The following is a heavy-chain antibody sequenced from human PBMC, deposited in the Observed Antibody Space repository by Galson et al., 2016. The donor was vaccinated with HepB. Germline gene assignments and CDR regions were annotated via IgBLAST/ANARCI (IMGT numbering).Heavy chain of an antibody. Sequence: SLRLSCAASGFTFRSYGMHWVRQAPGKGLEWVAVIWYDGSNKYYGDSVKGRFTISRDNSKNTLYLQMNSLGPEDTAVYYCAAYDTGHFDYWGQGTVVTVS. CDR2: IWYDGSNK. V-gene: IGHV3-33*01. J-gene: IGHJ4*02. CDR1: GFTFRSYG. D-gene: IGHD3-9*01. CDR3: AAYDTGHFDY.